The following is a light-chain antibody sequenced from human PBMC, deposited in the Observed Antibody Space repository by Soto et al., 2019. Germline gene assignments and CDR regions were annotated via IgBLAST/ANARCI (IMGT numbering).Light chain of an antibody. V-gene: IGLV1-40*01. Sequence: QSVLTQPPSVSGAPGQRVTISCTGSSSNIGAGYDVHWYQQLPGTAPKLLIYGNSNRPSGVPERFSGSNSGNTATLTISRVEAGDEADYYCQVWDSSSDHWVFGGGTQLTVL. J-gene: IGLJ3*02. CDR3: QVWDSSSDHWV. CDR2: GNS. CDR1: SSNIGAGYD.